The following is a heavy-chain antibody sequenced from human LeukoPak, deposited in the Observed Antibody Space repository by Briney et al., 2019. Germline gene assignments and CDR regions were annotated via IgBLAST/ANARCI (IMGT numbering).Heavy chain of an antibody. CDR3: ASYGFRYGWVFDY. D-gene: IGHD5-18*01. Sequence: GGSLRLSCAASGFTVSSNYMSWVRQAPGGGLEWVSVIYSGVSTYYADSVKGRFTISRHNSNNTLYLQMNSLRAEDTAVYYCASYGFRYGWVFDYWGEGTLVTVSS. J-gene: IGHJ4*02. CDR2: IYSGVST. CDR1: GFTVSSNY. V-gene: IGHV3-53*04.